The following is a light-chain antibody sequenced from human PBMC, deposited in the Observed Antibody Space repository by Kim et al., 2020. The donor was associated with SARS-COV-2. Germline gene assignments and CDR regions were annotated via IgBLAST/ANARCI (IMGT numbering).Light chain of an antibody. CDR1: KLGDKY. CDR2: QHT. V-gene: IGLV3-1*01. Sequence: VSPGQTASITCSGDKLGDKYACWYQQKPGQSLVLVIYQHTKRPSGIPERFSGSNSGNTATLTISGTQAMDEADYYCQAWDSSTAVFGGGTQLTVL. J-gene: IGLJ2*01. CDR3: QAWDSSTAV.